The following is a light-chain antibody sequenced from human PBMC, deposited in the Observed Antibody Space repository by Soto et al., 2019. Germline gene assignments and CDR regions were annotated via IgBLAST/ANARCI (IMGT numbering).Light chain of an antibody. CDR2: AVN. CDR1: NNDVGRYNL. J-gene: IGLJ2*01. CDR3: CSNAGGGTVV. Sequence: QSVLTQPASVSGSPGQSITFSCTGTNNDVGRYNLVSWYQQHPAKAPKLIIYAVNKRPSGVSNRFSGSKFANTASLTISGLQAEDEADYYCCSNAGGGTVVFGGGTKLTVL. V-gene: IGLV2-23*02.